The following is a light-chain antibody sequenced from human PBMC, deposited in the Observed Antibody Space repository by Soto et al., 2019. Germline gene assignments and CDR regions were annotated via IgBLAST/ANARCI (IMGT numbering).Light chain of an antibody. CDR1: QSVSSSY. Sequence: EIVLKQCPRTLSLTPGERATLSCRAIQSVSSSYLAWYQQKPGQAPRLLIHGASSRATGIPDRFSGSGSGTDFTLTIRRLEPEDFAVYYCQQYGSSPPLTFGGGTKVDIK. J-gene: IGKJ4*01. V-gene: IGKV3-20*01. CDR2: GAS. CDR3: QQYGSSPPLT.